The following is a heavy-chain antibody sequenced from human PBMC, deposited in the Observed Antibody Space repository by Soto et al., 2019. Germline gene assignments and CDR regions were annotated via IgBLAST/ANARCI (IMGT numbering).Heavy chain of an antibody. J-gene: IGHJ5*02. CDR2: TSYDGNTK. D-gene: IGHD3-16*01. CDR3: ARGGTTGGLDL. CDR1: GFRFKSFV. Sequence: QLVESGGGVVQPGTSLRLSCAASGFRFKSFVMHWVRQVPGKGLQWGALTSYDGNTKYYGDSVQGRFIVSRDNSKNTLDLQMDSLRLEDTALYYCARGGTTGGLDLWGQGTLVSVSS. V-gene: IGHV3-30*19.